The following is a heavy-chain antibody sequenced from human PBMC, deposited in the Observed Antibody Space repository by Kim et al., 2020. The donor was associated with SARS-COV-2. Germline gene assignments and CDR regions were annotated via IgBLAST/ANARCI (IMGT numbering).Heavy chain of an antibody. CDR1: GFTFSSYG. V-gene: IGHV3-30*18. CDR2: ISYDGSNK. CDR3: AKEAGSGSYYAWTYYYYGMDV. Sequence: GGSLRLSCAASGFTFSSYGMHWVRQAPGKGLEWVAVISYDGSNKYYADSVKGRFTIYRENSKNTLYLPMNSLRAEDTAVYYCAKEAGSGSYYAWTYYYYGMDVWGQGTTVTVSS. J-gene: IGHJ6*02. D-gene: IGHD3-10*01.